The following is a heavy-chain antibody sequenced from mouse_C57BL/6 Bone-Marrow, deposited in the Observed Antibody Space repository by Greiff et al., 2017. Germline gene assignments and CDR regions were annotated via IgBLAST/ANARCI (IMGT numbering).Heavy chain of an antibody. CDR3: ARRFTTVALDY. V-gene: IGHV1-59*01. D-gene: IGHD1-1*01. CDR1: GYTFTSYW. Sequence: VQLQQPGAELVRPGTSVKLSCKASGYTFTSYWMHWVKQRPGQGLEWIGVIDPADSYTNYNQKFKGKATMTVDTSSSTAYMQLSSLTSEDSAVYYCARRFTTVALDYWGQGTTLTVSS. J-gene: IGHJ2*01. CDR2: IDPADSYT.